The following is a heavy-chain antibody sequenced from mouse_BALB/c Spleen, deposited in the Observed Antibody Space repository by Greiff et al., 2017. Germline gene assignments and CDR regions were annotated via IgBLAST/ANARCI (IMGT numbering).Heavy chain of an antibody. CDR3: ARSSLYYFDY. V-gene: IGHV3-8*02. Sequence: VQLQQSGPSLVKPSQTLSLTCSVSGYSFTSCYLNWIRNFPGNKLEYMGYISYSGSNYYYPYRKSRISITRDTSKNQYYLQLNSVATEDTATYYCARSSLYYFDYWGQGTTLTVSA. CDR2: ISYSGSN. D-gene: IGHD6-1*01. CDR1: GYSFTSCY. J-gene: IGHJ2*01.